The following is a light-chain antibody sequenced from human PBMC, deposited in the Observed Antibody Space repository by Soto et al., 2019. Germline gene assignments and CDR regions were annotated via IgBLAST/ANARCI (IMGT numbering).Light chain of an antibody. V-gene: IGLV1-36*01. Sequence: QSVLTQPPSVSEAPRQRVTISCSGSSSNIGNNAVNWYQQLPGKAPKLLINYDDLLPSVVSDRFSGSKSGTSASLAISGLQSEDEADYYCAAWDDNLNAYVFGTGTKLTVL. J-gene: IGLJ1*01. CDR3: AAWDDNLNAYV. CDR1: SSNIGNNA. CDR2: YDD.